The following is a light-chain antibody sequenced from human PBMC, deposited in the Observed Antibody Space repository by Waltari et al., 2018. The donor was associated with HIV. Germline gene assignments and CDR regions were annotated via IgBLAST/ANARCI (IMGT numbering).Light chain of an antibody. J-gene: IGKJ2*03. CDR3: QQYGSSPPYS. Sequence: DIVLTPSPGTLSLSPGERATLSCRASQSVSSSYLAWYQQKPGQAPRLLIYGASSRATGIPDRFSGSGSGTDFTLTISRLEPEDFAVYYCQQYGSSPPYSFGQGTKLEIK. V-gene: IGKV3-20*01. CDR1: QSVSSSY. CDR2: GAS.